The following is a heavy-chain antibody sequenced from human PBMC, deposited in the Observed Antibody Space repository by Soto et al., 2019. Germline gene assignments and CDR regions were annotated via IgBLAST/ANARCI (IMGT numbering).Heavy chain of an antibody. D-gene: IGHD3-22*01. V-gene: IGHV3-23*01. CDR2: ISVSGNNA. Sequence: GGSLRLSCAASGFAFSTFAMTWVRQAPGKGLEWVAAISVSGNNAYYADSVKGRFTISRDNSQNSVFLQMSSLRADDTAVYYCARDQLRPGILYSLGVLLPQYGLWGQGTLVTVSS. J-gene: IGHJ4*02. CDR1: GFAFSTFA. CDR3: ARDQLRPGILYSLGVLLPQYGL.